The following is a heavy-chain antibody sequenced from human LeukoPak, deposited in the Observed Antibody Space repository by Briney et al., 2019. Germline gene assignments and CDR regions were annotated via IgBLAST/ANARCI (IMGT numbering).Heavy chain of an antibody. V-gene: IGHV3-30*16. CDR2: ISYDGSNK. CDR1: GFTVSSYA. Sequence: GSLRLSCAAPGFTVSSYALHRVRQAPGKGLEWVAVISYDGSNKYYADSVKGRFTISRDNSKNTLYLQMNSLRAEDTAVYYCARAAFTPGDYFDYWGQGTLVTVSS. D-gene: IGHD3-3*02. CDR3: ARAAFTPGDYFDY. J-gene: IGHJ4*02.